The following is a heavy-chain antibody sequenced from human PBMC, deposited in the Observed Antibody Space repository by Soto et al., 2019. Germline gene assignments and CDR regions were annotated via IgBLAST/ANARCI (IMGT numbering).Heavy chain of an antibody. CDR1: GYTFTSYG. D-gene: IGHD6-13*01. CDR2: ISAYNGNT. CDR3: ARVSSSWYAYFQH. V-gene: IGHV1-18*01. Sequence: SVKGSCKASGYTFTSYGISWVRQAPGQGLEWMGWISAYNGNTNYAQKLQGRVTMTTDTSTSTAYMELRSLRSDDTAVYYCARVSSSWYAYFQHWGQGTLVTVSS. J-gene: IGHJ1*01.